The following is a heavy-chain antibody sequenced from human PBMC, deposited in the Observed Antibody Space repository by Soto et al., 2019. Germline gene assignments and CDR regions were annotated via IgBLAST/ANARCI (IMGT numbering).Heavy chain of an antibody. D-gene: IGHD3-16*01. CDR2: IYYSGNT. Sequence: SETLSLTCTVSGGSISSRVYYWGWIRQPPGKGLEWIGSIYYSGNTYYNSSLKSRVIISVATSENQFSLKLTSVTAADTALYFCARGGKYYQQETYFFDYWGQGSLVTVSS. V-gene: IGHV4-39*01. J-gene: IGHJ4*01. CDR1: GGSISSRVYY. CDR3: ARGGKYYQQETYFFDY.